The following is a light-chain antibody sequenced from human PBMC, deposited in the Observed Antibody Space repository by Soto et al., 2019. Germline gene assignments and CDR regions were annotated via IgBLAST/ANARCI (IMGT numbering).Light chain of an antibody. CDR2: GVI. J-gene: IGLJ3*02. CDR3: SSYTSSSTVV. V-gene: IGLV2-14*03. CDR1: SSDVGAFNY. Sequence: QSVLTQPASVSGSPGQSITISCTGSSSDVGAFNYVSWYQQHPGKAPKLIIYGVISRPSGVSDRFSGSKSGNTASLTISGLQAEDEADYYCSSYTSSSTVVFGGGTKLTVL.